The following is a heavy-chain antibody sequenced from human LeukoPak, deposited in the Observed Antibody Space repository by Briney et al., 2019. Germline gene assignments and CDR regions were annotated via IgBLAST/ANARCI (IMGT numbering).Heavy chain of an antibody. D-gene: IGHD3-10*01. J-gene: IGHJ4*02. CDR1: GFTFSSYS. CDR2: ISSTSSAI. Sequence: GGSLRLSCAASGFTFSSYSMNWVRQAPGKGLEWLSYISSTSSAIYYADSLKGRFTISRDNAKNSLYLQMDSLRAEDTAVYYCARAGPRSVRGVISGYWGQGTLVTVSS. CDR3: ARAGPRSVRGVISGY. V-gene: IGHV3-48*04.